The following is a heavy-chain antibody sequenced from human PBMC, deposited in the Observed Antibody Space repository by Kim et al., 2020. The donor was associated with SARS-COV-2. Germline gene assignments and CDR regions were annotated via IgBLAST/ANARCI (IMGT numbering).Heavy chain of an antibody. V-gene: IGHV4-31*03. CDR3: ARDKGHRVLFDRIGVVPVDV. CDR1: GGSISSGGYY. Sequence: SETLSLTCTVSGGSISSGGYYWSWIRQHTGKGLEWIGYIYYSGSTYYNPSLKSRVTISVDTSKNQFSLKLSAVTAADTAVDYCARDKGHRVLFDRIGVVPVDVWGQGTTAPAS. D-gene: IGHD2-2*01. J-gene: IGHJ6*02. CDR2: IYYSGST.